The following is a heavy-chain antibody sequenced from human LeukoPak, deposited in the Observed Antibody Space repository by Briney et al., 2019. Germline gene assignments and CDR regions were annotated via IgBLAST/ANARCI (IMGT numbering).Heavy chain of an antibody. Sequence: PGGSLRLSCAASGFTFSTYWMSWVRQAPGNGLEWVANIKEDGNDKYYVDSVKGRFTISRDNAKNSLYLQMNSLRAEDTAVYYCARDRYYDVRSGYYPPPRHLESWGQGTLVTVSS. CDR3: ARDRYYDVRSGYYPPPRHLES. J-gene: IGHJ4*02. CDR1: GFTFSTYW. CDR2: IKEDGNDK. D-gene: IGHD3-3*01. V-gene: IGHV3-7*01.